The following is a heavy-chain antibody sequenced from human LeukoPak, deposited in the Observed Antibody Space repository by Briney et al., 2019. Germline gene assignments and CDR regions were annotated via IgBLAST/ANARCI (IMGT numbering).Heavy chain of an antibody. CDR1: GFTFGTYG. D-gene: IGHD2-15*01. CDR2: ISFEGTNQ. Sequence: TGGSLRLSCVASGFTFGTYGMHWVRQAPGKGLEWVAVISFEGTNQYYADSVKGRFTISRENSNNIIYLHMNNLRAEDAAEYYCAKDSRLGGVLYYYGMDVWGQGTTVIVS. CDR3: AKDSRLGGVLYYYGMDV. V-gene: IGHV3-30*18. J-gene: IGHJ6*02.